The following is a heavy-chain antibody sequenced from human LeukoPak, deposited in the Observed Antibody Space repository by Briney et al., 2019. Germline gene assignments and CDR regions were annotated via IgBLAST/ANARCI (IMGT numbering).Heavy chain of an antibody. V-gene: IGHV1-2*02. CDR2: INPNSGGT. Sequence: ASVKVSCKASGYTFTGYYMHWVRQAPGQGLEWMGLINPNSGGTNYAQKFQGRVTMTRDTSISTAYMELSRLRSDDTAVYYCARAYRHDYSNYGPPDAFDIWGQGTMVTVSS. CDR3: ARAYRHDYSNYGPPDAFDI. CDR1: GYTFTGYY. J-gene: IGHJ3*02. D-gene: IGHD4-11*01.